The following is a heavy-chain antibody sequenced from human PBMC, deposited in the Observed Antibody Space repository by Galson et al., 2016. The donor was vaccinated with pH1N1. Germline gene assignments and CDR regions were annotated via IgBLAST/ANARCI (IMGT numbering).Heavy chain of an antibody. D-gene: IGHD2-15*01. V-gene: IGHV1-18*01. J-gene: IGHJ4*02. CDR2: ISTYTDNA. Sequence: SVKVSCKASGYTFTTYGIDWVRQAPGQGLEWMGWISTYTDNAKYAQKFQGRLTLTTDPFTNIAYMDLGSLTSDDTATYFCASRRILYGSGGSCYLDAWGQGTLVTVSS. CDR1: GYTFTTYG. CDR3: ASRRILYGSGGSCYLDA.